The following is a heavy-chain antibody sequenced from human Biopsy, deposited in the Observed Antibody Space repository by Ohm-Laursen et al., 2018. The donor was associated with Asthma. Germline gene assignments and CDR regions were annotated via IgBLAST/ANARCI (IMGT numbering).Heavy chain of an antibody. V-gene: IGHV1-69*01. CDR3: ARGYSGSDRIVYYYSGLEV. Sequence: SSVKVSCNASGYTFINYAIHWVRQAPGQGLEWMGGLIPVLGTPDHAQMFEGRVTITADESTSTAYMELSSLSSEDTAVYYCARGYSGSDRIVYYYSGLEVWGQGTTVTVSS. CDR1: GYTFINYA. D-gene: IGHD5-12*01. J-gene: IGHJ6*02. CDR2: LIPVLGTP.